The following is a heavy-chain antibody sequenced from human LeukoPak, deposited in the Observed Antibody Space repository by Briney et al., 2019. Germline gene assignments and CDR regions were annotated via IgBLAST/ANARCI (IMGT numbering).Heavy chain of an antibody. CDR1: GFTFSNYW. CDR2: IKQDGSEK. J-gene: IGHJ6*03. CDR3: ARGVDYHHYYYMDF. Sequence: GGSLRLSCAASGFTFSNYWLTWVRQAPGKGLEWVANIKQDGSEKHYVDSVKGRFTISRDNAKRSLYLQMNSLRAEDTAVFYCARGVDYHHYYYMDFWGKGTTVTVSS. V-gene: IGHV3-7*01.